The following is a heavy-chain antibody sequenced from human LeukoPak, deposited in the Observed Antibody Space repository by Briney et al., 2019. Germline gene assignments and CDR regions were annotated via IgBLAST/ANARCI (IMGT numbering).Heavy chain of an antibody. J-gene: IGHJ4*02. D-gene: IGHD1-1*01. CDR2: IYYSGST. CDR1: GGSISSGGYY. CDR3: ARHERYTAGNGFDY. Sequence: SETLSLTCTVSGGSISSGGYYWSWIRQHPGKGLEWIGYIYYSGSTYYNPSLKSRVTISVDTSKNQFSLKLSCVTAADTAVYYCARHERYTAGNGFDYWGQGTLVTVSS. V-gene: IGHV4-31*03.